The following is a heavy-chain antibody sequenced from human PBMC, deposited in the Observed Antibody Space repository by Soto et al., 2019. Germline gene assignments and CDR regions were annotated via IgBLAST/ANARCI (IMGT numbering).Heavy chain of an antibody. Sequence: PGGSLRLSCSASVFTFSSYAMHLVRQAPGKGLEYVSAISSNGGSTYYADSVKGRFTISRDNSKNTLYLQMSSLRAEDTAVYYCAREGPGIAARPNWFEPWGQGTMVTVSS. D-gene: IGHD6-6*01. J-gene: IGHJ5*02. V-gene: IGHV3-64D*06. CDR2: ISSNGGST. CDR1: VFTFSSYA. CDR3: AREGPGIAARPNWFEP.